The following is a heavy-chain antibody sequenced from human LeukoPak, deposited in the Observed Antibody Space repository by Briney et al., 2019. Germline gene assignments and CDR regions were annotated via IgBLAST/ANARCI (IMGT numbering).Heavy chain of an antibody. CDR1: DFTFSNYA. Sequence: GGSLRLSCAASDFTFSNYAVHWVRQAPGKGLEWVANIKQDGSEKYYVDSVKGRFTISRDNAKNSLYLQMNSLRAEDTAVYYCARDKLTGASRLDYWGQGTLLTVSS. D-gene: IGHD7-27*01. CDR2: IKQDGSEK. V-gene: IGHV3-7*03. J-gene: IGHJ4*02. CDR3: ARDKLTGASRLDY.